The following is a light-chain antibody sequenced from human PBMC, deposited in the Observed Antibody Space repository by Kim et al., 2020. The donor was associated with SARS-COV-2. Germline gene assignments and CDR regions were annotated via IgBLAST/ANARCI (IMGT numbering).Light chain of an antibody. CDR1: SSNIGQNY. Sequence: GQKVTISCSGSSSNIGQNYGSWYQQFPGTAPKLLIYDNNKRHSGIPDRFSGSKSGTSATLGITGLQTGDEADYYCGTWDSSLNGLVFGGGTQLTVL. V-gene: IGLV1-51*01. CDR3: GTWDSSLNGLV. CDR2: DNN. J-gene: IGLJ2*01.